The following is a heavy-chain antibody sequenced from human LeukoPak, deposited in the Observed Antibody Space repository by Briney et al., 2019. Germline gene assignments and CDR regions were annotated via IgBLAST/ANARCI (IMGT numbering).Heavy chain of an antibody. CDR3: ARDLLLRYFDWLPTTGRWFDP. D-gene: IGHD3-9*01. CDR1: GGSFSGYY. CDR2: INHSGST. Sequence: PSETLSLTCAVYGGSFSGYYWSWIRQPPGKGLEWIGEINHSGSTNYNPSLKSRVTISVDTSKNQFSLKLSSVTAADTAVYYCARDLLLRYFDWLPTTGRWFDPWGQGTLVTVSS. V-gene: IGHV4-34*01. J-gene: IGHJ5*02.